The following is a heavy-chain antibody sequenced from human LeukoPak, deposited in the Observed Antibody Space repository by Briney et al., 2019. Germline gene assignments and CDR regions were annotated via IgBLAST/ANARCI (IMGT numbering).Heavy chain of an antibody. J-gene: IGHJ5*02. V-gene: IGHV4-34*01. D-gene: IGHD3-22*01. CDR1: GGSFSDYY. CDR2: INHSGST. CDR3: ARVVVVVPLNNWFDP. Sequence: SETLSLTCAVYGGSFSDYYWSWIRQPPGKGLEWIGEINHSGSTNYNPSLKSRVTISVDTSKNQFSLKLSSVTAADTAVYYCARVVVVVPLNNWFDPWGQGTLVTVSS.